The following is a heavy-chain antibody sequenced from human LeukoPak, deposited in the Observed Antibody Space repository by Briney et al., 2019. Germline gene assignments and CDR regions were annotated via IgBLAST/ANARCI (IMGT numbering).Heavy chain of an antibody. D-gene: IGHD6-6*01. CDR1: GFTVSSNY. V-gene: IGHV3-21*01. CDR3: ARDQEYSSRFFDY. Sequence: KPGGSLRLSCAASGFTVSSNYMSWVRQAPGKGLEWVSSISSSSSYIYYADSVKGRFTISRDNAKNSLYLQMNSLRAEDTAVYYCARDQEYSSRFFDYWGQGTLVTVSS. J-gene: IGHJ4*02. CDR2: ISSSSSYI.